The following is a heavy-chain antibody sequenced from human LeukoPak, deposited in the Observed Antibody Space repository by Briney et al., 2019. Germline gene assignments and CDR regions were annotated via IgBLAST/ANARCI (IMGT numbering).Heavy chain of an antibody. V-gene: IGHV3-74*01. Sequence: GGSLRLSCAASGFTFSSYWMHWVRQPPGKGLVWVSHINSDGSRTTYADSVKGRFTISRDNAKNTLYLQMNSLRAEDTAVYYCASHCTFGAFDYWGQGTLVTVSS. D-gene: IGHD2-8*01. CDR3: ASHCTFGAFDY. CDR2: INSDGSRT. CDR1: GFTFSSYW. J-gene: IGHJ4*02.